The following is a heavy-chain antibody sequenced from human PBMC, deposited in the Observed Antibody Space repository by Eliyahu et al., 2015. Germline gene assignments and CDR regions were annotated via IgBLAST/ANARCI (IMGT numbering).Heavy chain of an antibody. Sequence: QVQLVESGGVLVKPGGSLRLSCAASGFPLSDYYMTWIRQAPGKGLEWVSYISSGSDYTNYADSVRGRFTISRDNAKNSVYLQMNSLRAEDTAVYYCARDQGYSRSSAGALDVWGQGTLVTVSS. J-gene: IGHJ3*01. V-gene: IGHV3-11*06. CDR1: GFPLSDYY. D-gene: IGHD6-6*01. CDR2: ISSGSDYT. CDR3: ARDQGYSRSSAGALDV.